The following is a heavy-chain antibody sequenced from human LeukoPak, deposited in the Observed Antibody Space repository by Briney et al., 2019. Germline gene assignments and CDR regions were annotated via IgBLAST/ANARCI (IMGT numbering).Heavy chain of an antibody. CDR3: AKGWTIVVVTEYYFDS. J-gene: IGHJ4*02. CDR1: GFTFSSYA. D-gene: IGHD3-22*01. V-gene: IGHV3-30-3*01. CDR2: ISYDGSNK. Sequence: GGSLRLSCAASGFTFSSYAMHWVRQAPGKGLEWVAVISYDGSNKYYADSVKGRFTISRDNSKNTLYLQMNSLRAEDTAVHYCAKGWTIVVVTEYYFDSWGQGTLVTVSS.